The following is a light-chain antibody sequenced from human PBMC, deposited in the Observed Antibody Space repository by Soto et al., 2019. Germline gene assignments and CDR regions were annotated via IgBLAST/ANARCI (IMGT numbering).Light chain of an antibody. Sequence: DIQMTQSPSSLSASVRDRVTITCRASQSIGRWLAWYQQKPGKAPKLLIFDASTLESGVPSRFSGSGSGTEFTLTISSLQPDDFATYYCQQYNSYLTVGGRTKV. CDR1: QSIGRW. V-gene: IGKV1-5*01. CDR3: QQYNSYLT. J-gene: IGKJ4*02. CDR2: DAS.